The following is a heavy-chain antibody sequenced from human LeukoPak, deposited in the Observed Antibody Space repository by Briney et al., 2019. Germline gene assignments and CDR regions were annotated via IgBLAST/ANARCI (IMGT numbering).Heavy chain of an antibody. CDR3: ARAKLRYFDWLLEGFDY. V-gene: IGHV4-59*01. CDR2: IYYSGST. D-gene: IGHD3-9*01. J-gene: IGHJ4*02. Sequence: PSETLSLTCTVSGGSISSSYWSWIRRPPGKGLEWIAYIYYSGSTNYNPSLKSRVTISVDTSKNQFSLKLSSVTAADTAVYYCARAKLRYFDWLLEGFDYWGQGTLVTVSS. CDR1: GGSISSSY.